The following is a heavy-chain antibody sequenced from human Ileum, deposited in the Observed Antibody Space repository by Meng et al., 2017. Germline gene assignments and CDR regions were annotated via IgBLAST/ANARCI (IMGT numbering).Heavy chain of an antibody. Sequence: QLQLQGSGPGLVKPSETLSLTCMFSGDSVSSSSYFWVWMRQPPGKGLEYIGGITYTGNSFFNPSLNPSLKTRLSTSFDTSKNQFSLKVNAVIAADTAVYYCAAQHTSSGGGYGWFDPWGQGILVTVSS. CDR3: AAQHTSSGGGYGWFDP. CDR1: GDSVSSSSYF. D-gene: IGHD6-13*01. J-gene: IGHJ5*02. CDR2: ITYTGNS. V-gene: IGHV4-39*01.